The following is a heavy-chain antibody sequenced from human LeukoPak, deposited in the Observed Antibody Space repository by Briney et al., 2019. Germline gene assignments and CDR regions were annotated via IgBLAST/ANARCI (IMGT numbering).Heavy chain of an antibody. CDR1: GFPFSVSW. Sequence: GGSLRLSCAASGFPFSVSWMHWFGQVPGKRLMWVSRITTDETTTYADSVRGRFSISRDNAKNTVYLQMNSLRAEDTATYYCAKAVGSDSGNTFDYWGQGTLVTVSS. D-gene: IGHD3-10*01. CDR3: AKAVGSDSGNTFDY. CDR2: ITTDETT. J-gene: IGHJ4*02. V-gene: IGHV3-74*01.